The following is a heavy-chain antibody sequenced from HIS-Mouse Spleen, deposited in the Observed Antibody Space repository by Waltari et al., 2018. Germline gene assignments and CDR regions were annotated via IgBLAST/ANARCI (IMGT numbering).Heavy chain of an antibody. J-gene: IGHJ2*01. V-gene: IGHV4-39*07. D-gene: IGHD6-13*01. CDR3: AREIPYSSSWYDWYFDL. CDR2: IYYSGST. CDR1: GGSIRSSSYS. Sequence: QLQLQESDPGLVTPSGTLSLTCTVSGGSIRSSSYSCGWIRQPPGKGLEWIGSIYYSGSTYYNPSLKSRVTISVDTSKNQFSLKLSSVTAADTAVYYCAREIPYSSSWYDWYFDLWGRGTLVTVSS.